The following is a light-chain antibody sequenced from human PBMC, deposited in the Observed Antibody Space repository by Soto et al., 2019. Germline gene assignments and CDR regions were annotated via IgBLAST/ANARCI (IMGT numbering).Light chain of an antibody. Sequence: EIVLTQSPATLSLSPGETATLSCRARQSVSSYLAWYQQKPGQAPRLLMYDASNRATGIPARFSGTGSGTDFTLTISSLEPEDFAVYYCQQRNTWPLTFGGGTKVEIK. CDR2: DAS. CDR3: QQRNTWPLT. V-gene: IGKV3-11*01. CDR1: QSVSSY. J-gene: IGKJ4*01.